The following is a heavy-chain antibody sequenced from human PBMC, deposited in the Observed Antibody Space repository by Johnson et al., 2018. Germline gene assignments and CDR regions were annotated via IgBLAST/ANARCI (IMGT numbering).Heavy chain of an antibody. V-gene: IGHV3-74*01. CDR3: ARESYFDSSGYLEGYDAFDM. D-gene: IGHD3-22*01. J-gene: IGHJ3*02. CDR1: GFNLSNYW. Sequence: EVQLVESGGGLVQPGGSLRLSCAASGFNLSNYWIHWVRQAPGKGLEWVSRINSGVGSTSYAESVKGRFNISRDTATNIVFLQMNSLRDEDTAVFYCARESYFDSSGYLEGYDAFDMWGQGTAVTVSS. CDR2: INSGVGST.